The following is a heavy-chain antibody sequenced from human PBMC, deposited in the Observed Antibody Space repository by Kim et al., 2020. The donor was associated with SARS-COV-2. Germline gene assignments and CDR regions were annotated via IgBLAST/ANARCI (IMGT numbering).Heavy chain of an antibody. CDR2: INHSGST. J-gene: IGHJ4*02. V-gene: IGHV4-34*01. D-gene: IGHD6-19*01. Sequence: SETLSLTCAVYGGSFSGYYWSWIRQPPGKGLEWIGEINHSGSTNYNPSLKSRVTISVDTSKNQFSLKLSSVTAADTAVYYCATSAHPGIAVAGPYYFDYWGQGTLVTVSS. CDR3: ATSAHPGIAVAGPYYFDY. CDR1: GGSFSGYY.